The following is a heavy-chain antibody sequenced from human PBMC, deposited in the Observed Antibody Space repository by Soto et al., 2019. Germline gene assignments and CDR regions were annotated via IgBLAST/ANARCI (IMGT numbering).Heavy chain of an antibody. D-gene: IGHD5-12*01. Sequence: QVQLVESGGGVVQPGRSLRLSCAASGFTFSSYGMHWVRQAPGKGLEWVAVISYDGSNKYYADSVKGRLTISRDNSKNTLYLQMNSLRGEDTAVYYCAKDNGSGCDWLSVVDASDIWGQGTMVTVSS. J-gene: IGHJ3*02. V-gene: IGHV3-30*18. CDR3: AKDNGSGCDWLSVVDASDI. CDR2: ISYDGSNK. CDR1: GFTFSSYG.